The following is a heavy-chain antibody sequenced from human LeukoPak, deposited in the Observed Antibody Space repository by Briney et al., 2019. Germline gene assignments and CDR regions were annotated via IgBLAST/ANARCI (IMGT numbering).Heavy chain of an antibody. D-gene: IGHD1-26*01. CDR1: GFTFSSYG. CDR3: ARIARSYSYYYGMDV. V-gene: IGHV3-33*01. J-gene: IGHJ6*02. Sequence: GGSLRLSCAASGFTFSSYGMHWVRQAPGKGLEWVALICYGGNNQVYADSVKGRFTISRDNSKNTLYLQMNSLRAEDTAVYYCARIARSYSYYYGMDVWGRGTTVTVSS. CDR2: ICYGGNNQ.